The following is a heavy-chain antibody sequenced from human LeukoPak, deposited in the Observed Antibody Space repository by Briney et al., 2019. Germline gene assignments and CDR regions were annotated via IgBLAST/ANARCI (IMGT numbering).Heavy chain of an antibody. D-gene: IGHD6-19*01. CDR1: GGSISSYY. CDR2: IYTSGST. Sequence: PSETLSLTCTVSGGSISSYYWSWIRQPAGKGLEWIGRIYTSGSTNYNPSLKSRVTMSVDTSKNQFSLKLSSVTAADTAVFNWPLSIGYSSGGKGPIFDYGGKGPLVAVS. V-gene: IGHV4-4*07. CDR3: PLSIGYSSGGKGPIFDY. J-gene: IGHJ4*02.